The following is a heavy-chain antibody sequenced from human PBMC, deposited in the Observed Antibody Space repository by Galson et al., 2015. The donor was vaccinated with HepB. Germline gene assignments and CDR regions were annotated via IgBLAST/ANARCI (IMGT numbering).Heavy chain of an antibody. CDR3: AKDIRELIYQPGFDY. J-gene: IGHJ4*02. D-gene: IGHD3-10*01. CDR1: GFTFDDYA. V-gene: IGHV3-9*01. Sequence: SLRLSCAASGFTFDDYAMHWVRQAPGKGLEWVSGISWNSGSIGYADSVKGRFTISRDNAKNSLYLQMNSLRAEDTALYYCAKDIRELIYQPGFDYWGQGTLVTVSS. CDR2: ISWNSGSI.